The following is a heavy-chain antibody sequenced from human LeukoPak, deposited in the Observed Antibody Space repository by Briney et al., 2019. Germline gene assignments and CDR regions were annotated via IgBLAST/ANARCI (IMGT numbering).Heavy chain of an antibody. CDR3: ARHPRSDYGDYVPHYNFDY. V-gene: IGHV4-59*08. J-gene: IGHJ4*02. Sequence: SETLSLTCTVSGASMSSYYWSWIRQPPGKGLEWIGYIYYSGSTNYNPSLKSRVTISVDTSNNQFSLKLSSVTAADTAVYYCARHPRSDYGDYVPHYNFDYWGQGTLVTVSS. D-gene: IGHD4-17*01. CDR2: IYYSGST. CDR1: GASMSSYY.